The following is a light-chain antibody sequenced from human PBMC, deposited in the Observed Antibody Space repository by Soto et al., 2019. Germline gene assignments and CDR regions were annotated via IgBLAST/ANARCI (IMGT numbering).Light chain of an antibody. J-gene: IGKJ2*01. CDR2: SAS. CDR1: QSISTY. CDR3: QQSYDTPYT. Sequence: DIQMTQSPSSLSASVGDRVTITCRPSQSISTYLSWYQQKSGKAPQLLIYSASSLQTGVPSRFSGSGSGPDFPLTIRSLQPEDFATYYCQQSYDTPYTFGQGNKLEI. V-gene: IGKV1-39*01.